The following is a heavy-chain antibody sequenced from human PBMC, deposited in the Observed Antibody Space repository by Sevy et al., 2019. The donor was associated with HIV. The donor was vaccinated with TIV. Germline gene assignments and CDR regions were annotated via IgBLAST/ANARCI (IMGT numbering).Heavy chain of an antibody. Sequence: SETLSLTCTVSGGSITSYYWSWIRQPPGKGLEWIGSIYYSGSTNYNPPLKSRVTISVDTSKNQFSLKLSSVTAADTAVYYCARSPSYGSGSYSFHPVDYWGQGTLVTVSS. V-gene: IGHV4-59*01. CDR3: ARSPSYGSGSYSFHPVDY. D-gene: IGHD3-10*01. CDR2: IYYSGST. CDR1: GGSITSYY. J-gene: IGHJ4*02.